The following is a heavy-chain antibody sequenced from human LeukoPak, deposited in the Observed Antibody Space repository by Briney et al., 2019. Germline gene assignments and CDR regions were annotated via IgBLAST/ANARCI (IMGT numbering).Heavy chain of an antibody. J-gene: IGHJ4*02. V-gene: IGHV2-5*02. CDR3: AHRARRAVAGTLAY. CDR2: IFWDDDK. Sequence: SGPTQFKVAPTLTLTCTCTGFSPSTSGVGVGWIRQPPGKALEWLALIFWDDDKRYSPSLKSRLTITKDTSKNQVDLTMTNMDPVDTDTYYCAHRARRAVAGTLAYWAQGTLVTVSS. CDR1: GFSPSTSGVG. D-gene: IGHD6-13*01.